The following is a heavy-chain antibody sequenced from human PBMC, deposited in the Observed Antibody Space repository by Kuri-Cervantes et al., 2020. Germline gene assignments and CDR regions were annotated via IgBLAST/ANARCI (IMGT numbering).Heavy chain of an antibody. CDR3: ARDRDPGIAPGGFDY. J-gene: IGHJ4*02. D-gene: IGHD6-13*01. Sequence: YNPSLKSRVTKSVDKSKNQFSLKLSSVTAADTAVYYCARDRDPGIAPGGFDYWGQGTLVTVSS. V-gene: IGHV4-30-2*04.